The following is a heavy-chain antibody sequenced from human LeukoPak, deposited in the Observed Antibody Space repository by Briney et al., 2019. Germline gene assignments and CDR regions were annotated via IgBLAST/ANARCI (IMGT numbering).Heavy chain of an antibody. CDR1: GFTFSSYT. Sequence: KTGGSLRLSCAASGFTFSSYTMNWVRQAPGKGLEWVSSISSSSSSIYYADSVKGRFTISRDNAKNSLYLQMNSLRAEDTAVYYCARDTSGSYHTPLGYWGQGTLVTVSS. D-gene: IGHD1-26*01. CDR3: ARDTSGSYHTPLGY. J-gene: IGHJ4*02. V-gene: IGHV3-21*06. CDR2: ISSSSSSI.